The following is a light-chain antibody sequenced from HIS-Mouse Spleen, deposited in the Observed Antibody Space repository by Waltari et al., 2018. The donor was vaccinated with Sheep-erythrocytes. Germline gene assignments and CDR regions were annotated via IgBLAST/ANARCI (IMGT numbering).Light chain of an antibody. CDR3: CSYAGSYTLV. CDR2: DVS. V-gene: IGLV2-11*01. CDR1: SSAGGGYNY. Sequence: QSALTPPPSVSGSPGQSGTTSCTGTSSAGGGYNYVSWYQQHPGKAPKLMIHDVSKRPSGVPDRFSGSKSGNTASLTISGIQAEDEADYSCCSYAGSYTLVFGGGTKLTVL. J-gene: IGLJ2*01.